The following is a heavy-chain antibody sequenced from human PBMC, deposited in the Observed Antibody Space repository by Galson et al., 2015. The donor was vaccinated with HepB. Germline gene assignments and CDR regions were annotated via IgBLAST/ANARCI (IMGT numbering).Heavy chain of an antibody. V-gene: IGHV3-53*01. CDR2: IYSGDNT. CDR1: GFTVSSNY. D-gene: IGHD6-13*01. J-gene: IGHJ4*02. CDR3: ARGYSRSWYSGLGF. Sequence: SLRLSCAASGFTVSSNYMSWVRQAPGRGLECVSVIYSGDNTYYADSVRGRFIISRDNSKNTLYLQINSLRVEDTAVYYCARGYSRSWYSGLGFWGQGTLVTVSS.